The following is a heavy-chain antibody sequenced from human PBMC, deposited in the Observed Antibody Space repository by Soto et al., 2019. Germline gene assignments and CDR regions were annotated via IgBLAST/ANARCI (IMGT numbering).Heavy chain of an antibody. D-gene: IGHD2-15*01. CDR1: GGSISSGGYY. CDR3: ATKISSSWGYNWFDP. V-gene: IGHV4-31*03. CDR2: IYYSGST. Sequence: SETLSLTCTVSGGSISSGGYYWSWIRQHPGKGLEWIGYIYYSGSTYYNPSLKSRVTISVDTSKNQFSLKLSSVTAADTAVYYCATKISSSWGYNWFDPWGQGTLVTVSS. J-gene: IGHJ5*02.